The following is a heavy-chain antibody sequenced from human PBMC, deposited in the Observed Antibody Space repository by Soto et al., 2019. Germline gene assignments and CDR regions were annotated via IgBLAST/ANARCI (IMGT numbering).Heavy chain of an antibody. D-gene: IGHD3-9*01. Sequence: PSQTLSLTCAISGDSVSSKTAAWNWIRQSPSRGLEWLGRTYFRSRWYNDYAISVKSRMTINPDTSKNQFSLLLNSVTPEDTAVYYCARVSFDHFVHWFDPWGQGTLVTVSS. CDR2: TYFRSRWYN. CDR1: GDSVSSKTAA. J-gene: IGHJ5*02. CDR3: ARVSFDHFVHWFDP. V-gene: IGHV6-1*01.